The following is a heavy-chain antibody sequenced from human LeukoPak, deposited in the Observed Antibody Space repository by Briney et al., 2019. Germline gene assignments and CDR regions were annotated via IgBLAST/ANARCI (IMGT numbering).Heavy chain of an antibody. J-gene: IGHJ4*02. V-gene: IGHV5-10-1*01. CDR3: ARWGVKVSFDY. CDR2: IDPSDSFN. CDR1: GYSFTSYW. Sequence: GESLRISCKGSGYSFTSYWISWVRQMPGKGLGWMGRIDPSDSFNNYRPSLQGHVTISVDKSISTAYLQWSSLTASDTAMYYCARWGVKVSFDYWGQGTLVTVSS. D-gene: IGHD3-16*01.